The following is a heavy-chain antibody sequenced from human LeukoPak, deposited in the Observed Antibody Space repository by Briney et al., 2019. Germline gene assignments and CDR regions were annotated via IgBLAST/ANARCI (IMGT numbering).Heavy chain of an antibody. CDR3: ARGLYSSGWYEGSFDY. J-gene: IGHJ4*02. Sequence: GGSLRLSCAASGFTLSSYWMSWVRQAPGKGLEWVANIKQDGSEKYYVDSVKGRFTISRDNAKNSLYLQMNSLRAEDTAVYYCARGLYSSGWYEGSFDYWGQGTLVTVSS. CDR1: GFTLSSYW. V-gene: IGHV3-7*01. CDR2: IKQDGSEK. D-gene: IGHD6-19*01.